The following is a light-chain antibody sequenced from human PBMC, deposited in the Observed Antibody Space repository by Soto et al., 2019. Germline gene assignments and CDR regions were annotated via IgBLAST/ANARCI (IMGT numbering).Light chain of an antibody. CDR2: EVN. CDR1: SGDVGNYNL. CDR3: CSYVGSSTSYV. J-gene: IGLJ1*01. Sequence: QSALTQPASVSGSPGQSITISCTGTSGDVGNYNLVSWYQQHPGKAPKLMIHEVNKWPSGVSNRFSGSKSGNTASLTISGLQAEDEADYYCCSYVGSSTSYVFGTGTKLTVL. V-gene: IGLV2-23*02.